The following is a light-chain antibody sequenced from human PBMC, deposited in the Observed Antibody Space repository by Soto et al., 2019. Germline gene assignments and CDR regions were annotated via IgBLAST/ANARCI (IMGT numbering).Light chain of an antibody. CDR1: QSISTY. J-gene: IGKJ4*01. CDR3: QQSYITPLT. CDR2: APS. V-gene: IGKV1-39*01. Sequence: DLQLTQSPSSLSASVGDRVTITCRASQSISTYLSWYQQKPGKVPKLLIYAPSTLQTGVPSRFSGSGSGTDFTLTISSLQPEDFATYYCQQSYITPLTFGGGTKVEIK.